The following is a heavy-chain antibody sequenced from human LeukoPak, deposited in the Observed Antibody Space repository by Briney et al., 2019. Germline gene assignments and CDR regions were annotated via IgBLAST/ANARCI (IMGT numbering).Heavy chain of an antibody. V-gene: IGHV4-39*07. CDR2: IYYSGST. CDR3: ARGSSGWYLDY. D-gene: IGHD6-19*01. CDR1: GGSISSSSYY. J-gene: IGHJ4*02. Sequence: SETLTLTCTVSGGSISSSSYYWGWIRQPPGKGLEYIGSIYYSGSTYYNPSLKSRVTISVDTSKNQFSLKLSAVTAADTAVYYCARGSSGWYLDYWGQGTLVTVSS.